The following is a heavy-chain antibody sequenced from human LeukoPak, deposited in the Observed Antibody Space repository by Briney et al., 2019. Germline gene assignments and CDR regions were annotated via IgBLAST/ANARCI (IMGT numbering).Heavy chain of an antibody. V-gene: IGHV4-34*01. CDR2: INHSGST. D-gene: IGHD6-19*01. J-gene: IGHJ4*02. CDR3: ARPRLMAVAGTFDY. Sequence: SETLSLTCAVYGGSSSGYYWSWIRQPPGKGLEWIGEINHSGSTDYNPSLKSRVTISVDTSKNQFSLKLSSVTAADTAVYYCARPRLMAVAGTFDYWGQGTLVTVSS. CDR1: GGSSSGYY.